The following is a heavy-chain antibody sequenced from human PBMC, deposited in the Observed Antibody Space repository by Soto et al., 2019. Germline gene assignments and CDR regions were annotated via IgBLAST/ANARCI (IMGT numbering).Heavy chain of an antibody. V-gene: IGHV1-69*13. J-gene: IGHJ4*02. D-gene: IGHD4-17*01. CDR3: ARDPLDYGDYGPPDY. Sequence: GASVKVSCKASGGTFSSYAISWVRQAPGQGLEWMGGIIPIFGTANYAQKFQGRVTITADESTSTAYMELSSLRSEDTAVYYCARDPLDYGDYGPPDYWGQGTLVTVSS. CDR1: GGTFSSYA. CDR2: IIPIFGTA.